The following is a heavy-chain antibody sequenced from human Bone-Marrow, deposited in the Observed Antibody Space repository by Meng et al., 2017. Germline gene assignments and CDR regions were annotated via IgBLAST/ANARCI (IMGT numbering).Heavy chain of an antibody. Sequence: GESLKISCAASGFAFSSYSMNWVRQAPGKGLEWVSSISSSSSYIYYADSVKGRFTISRDNAKNSLYLQMNSLRAEDTAVYFCARGGHGGDNPDYWGQGTLVTVSS. J-gene: IGHJ4*02. CDR1: GFAFSSYS. CDR3: ARGGHGGDNPDY. D-gene: IGHD2-21*02. V-gene: IGHV3-21*01. CDR2: ISSSSSYI.